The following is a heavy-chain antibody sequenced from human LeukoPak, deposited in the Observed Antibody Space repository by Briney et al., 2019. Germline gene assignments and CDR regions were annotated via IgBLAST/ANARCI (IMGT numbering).Heavy chain of an antibody. CDR1: GFPFSSYA. CDR2: ISGSGGST. J-gene: IGHJ4*02. Sequence: GGPLRLSCAASGFPFSSYAMRWVRQATGKGLEWVSAISGSGGSTYYADSVKGRFTISRDNSKNTLYLQMNSLRAEDTAVYYCAKGITGTPEFDYWGQGTLVTVSS. V-gene: IGHV3-23*01. D-gene: IGHD1-7*01. CDR3: AKGITGTPEFDY.